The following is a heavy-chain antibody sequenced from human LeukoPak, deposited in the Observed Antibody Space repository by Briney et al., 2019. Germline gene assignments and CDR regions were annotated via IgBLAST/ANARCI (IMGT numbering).Heavy chain of an antibody. V-gene: IGHV3-30-3*01. CDR1: GFTFSSYA. Sequence: GGSLRLSCAASGFTFSSYAMHWVRQAPGKGLEWVAVISYDGSNKYYADSVKGRFTISRDNSKNTLYLQMNSLRAEDTAVYYCARDVLLWFGELTYYFDYWGQGTLVTVSS. D-gene: IGHD3-10*01. CDR3: ARDVLLWFGELTYYFDY. J-gene: IGHJ4*02. CDR2: ISYDGSNK.